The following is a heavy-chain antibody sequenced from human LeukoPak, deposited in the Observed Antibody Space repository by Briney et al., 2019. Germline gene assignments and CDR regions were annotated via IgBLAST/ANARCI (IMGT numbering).Heavy chain of an antibody. CDR1: GFTFSSYG. Sequence: GRSLRLSCAASGFTFSSYGMHWVRQAPGKGLEWVAVIWYDGSNKYYADSVKGRFTISRDNSKNTLYLQMNSLRAEDTAVYYCASLRVAAAEDYWGQGTLVTVSS. CDR2: IWYDGSNK. D-gene: IGHD6-13*01. CDR3: ASLRVAAAEDY. J-gene: IGHJ4*02. V-gene: IGHV3-33*01.